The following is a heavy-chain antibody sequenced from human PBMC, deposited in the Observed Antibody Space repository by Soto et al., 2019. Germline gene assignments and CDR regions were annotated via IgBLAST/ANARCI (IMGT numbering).Heavy chain of an antibody. CDR3: VTGSSSYYRVCFDY. J-gene: IGHJ4*03. D-gene: IGHD1-26*01. Sequence: SVKVSCNVSGYTLTELSMHWVRQAPGKGLEWMVGSDPEYGETTYEQKFLGRVTMTEDTASDTAYMELSRRSAEDTAVYYCVTGSSSYYRVCFDYWGRGTLVTVSS. CDR1: GYTLTELS. CDR2: SDPEYGET. V-gene: IGHV1-24*01.